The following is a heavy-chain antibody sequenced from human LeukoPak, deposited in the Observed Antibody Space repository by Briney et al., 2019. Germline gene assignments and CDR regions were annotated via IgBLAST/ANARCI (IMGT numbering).Heavy chain of an antibody. CDR1: GGSISSSSYY. J-gene: IGHJ4*02. V-gene: IGHV4-61*02. Sequence: PSETLSLTCTVSGGSISSSSYYWGWIRQPAGKGLEWIGRIYTSGSTNYNPSLKSRVTMSVDTSKNQFSLKLSSVTAADTAMYYCTRESGPYCPFGYWGQGTLVVVPS. D-gene: IGHD1-26*01. CDR3: TRESGPYCPFGY. CDR2: IYTSGST.